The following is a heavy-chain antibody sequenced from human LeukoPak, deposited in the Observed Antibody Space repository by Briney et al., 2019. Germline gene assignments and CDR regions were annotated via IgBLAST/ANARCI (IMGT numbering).Heavy chain of an antibody. CDR1: GGSISSYY. Sequence: SETLSLTCTVSGGSISSYYWSWIRQPPGKGLEWIGYIYYSGSTNYNPSLKSRVTISVDTSKNQFSLKLSSVTAADTAVYYCARAPGGARAFDIWGQGTMVTVSS. CDR2: IYYSGST. J-gene: IGHJ3*02. V-gene: IGHV4-59*01. CDR3: ARAPGGARAFDI. D-gene: IGHD3-10*01.